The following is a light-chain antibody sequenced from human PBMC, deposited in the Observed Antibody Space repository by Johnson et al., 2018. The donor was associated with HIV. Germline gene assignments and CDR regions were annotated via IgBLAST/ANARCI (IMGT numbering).Light chain of an antibody. Sequence: QSVLTQPPSVSAAPGQKVTISCSGSSSNIGRNYVSWYQQLPGTAPKLLIFDNNKRPSGIPDRFSAPKSGTSATLGITGLQTGDEADYYCGTWDSSLSAYVFATGTTVTVL. J-gene: IGLJ1*01. CDR2: DNN. CDR3: GTWDSSLSAYV. CDR1: SSNIGRNY. V-gene: IGLV1-51*01.